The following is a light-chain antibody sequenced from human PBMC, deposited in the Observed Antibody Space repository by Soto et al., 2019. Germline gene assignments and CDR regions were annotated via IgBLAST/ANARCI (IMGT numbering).Light chain of an antibody. CDR2: ENN. Sequence: NFMLTQPHSVSESPGKTLSISCTRSSGSIANNYVQWYQQRPGSAPTTVIYENNQRLSGVPDRFSGSTDGSSNSASLTISGLQTEDEADYYCSSYTNSDTWVFGGGTKLTVL. V-gene: IGLV6-57*04. J-gene: IGLJ3*02. CDR1: SGSIANNY. CDR3: SSYTNSDTWV.